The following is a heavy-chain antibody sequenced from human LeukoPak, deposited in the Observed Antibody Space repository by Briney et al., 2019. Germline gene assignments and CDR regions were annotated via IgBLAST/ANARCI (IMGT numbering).Heavy chain of an antibody. D-gene: IGHD2-15*01. CDR3: ARRSLLRPYDY. V-gene: IGHV4-39*01. Sequence: SETLSLTCTVSGGSITSSSYYWGWLRQPPGKGLEWIGSIYYSGSTYYNPSLKSRVTISVDTSKNQFSLKLSSVTAAATAVYSRARRSLLRPYDYWGEATLVTVHS. J-gene: IGHJ4*02. CDR2: IYYSGST. CDR1: GGSITSSSYY.